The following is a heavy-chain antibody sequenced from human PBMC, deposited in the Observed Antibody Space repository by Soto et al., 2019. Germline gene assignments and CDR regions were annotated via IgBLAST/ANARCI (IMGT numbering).Heavy chain of an antibody. D-gene: IGHD1-1*01. Sequence: SEALSLTCTGSGDSISSGVSYGCWVRQPPGKGLEWIGETNDRGSAFYNPSLKTRVAISLDTPKNQFSLKLSSMTAADTAVYYCARESNLQLFDFWGQGTLVTVSS. V-gene: IGHV4-30-4*01. J-gene: IGHJ4*02. CDR2: TNDRGSA. CDR3: ARESNLQLFDF. CDR1: GDSISSGVSY.